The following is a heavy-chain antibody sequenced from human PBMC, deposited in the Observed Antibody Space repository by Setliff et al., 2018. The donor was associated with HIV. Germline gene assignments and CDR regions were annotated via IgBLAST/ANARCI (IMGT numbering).Heavy chain of an antibody. CDR3: ATRAYDSRGYLRSRVSGAAFDI. Sequence: ASVKVSCKAPGYNFTSHDINWVRQAPGQGPEWMGWMNPKSGNTGYARKFQGRVTMTRKTSISTAYMELRSLRSDDTAVYYCATRAYDSRGYLRSRVSGAAFDIWGQGTMVTVSS. J-gene: IGHJ3*02. CDR2: MNPKSGNT. CDR1: GYNFTSHD. V-gene: IGHV1-8*01. D-gene: IGHD3-22*01.